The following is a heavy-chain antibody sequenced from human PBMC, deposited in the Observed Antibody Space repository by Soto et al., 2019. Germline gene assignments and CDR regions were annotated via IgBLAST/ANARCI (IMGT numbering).Heavy chain of an antibody. CDR3: ATEMGATQGPFDN. Sequence: LRLSCVVSVFPFGANAMSWVRQAPGKGLEWVSGLSNTGRRTSYADSVKGRFNISRDNSENTVYLQMNSLRVEDTAVYYCATEMGATQGPFDNWGQGTLVPVSS. CDR1: VFPFGANA. D-gene: IGHD1-26*01. J-gene: IGHJ4*02. CDR2: LSNTGRRT. V-gene: IGHV3-23*01.